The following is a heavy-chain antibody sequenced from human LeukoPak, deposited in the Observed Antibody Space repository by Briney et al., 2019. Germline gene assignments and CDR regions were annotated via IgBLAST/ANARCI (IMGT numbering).Heavy chain of an antibody. V-gene: IGHV4-34*01. D-gene: IGHD1-26*01. CDR3: AQWERDAFHV. Sequence: PSETLSLTFAVSGGSFSDYHWTWIRQPPRKGLEWIGEINRGGSTNYRPLLKSRVTISIDTSKIQFALKVSSVTAADTAVYYWAQWERDAFHVWGEGTMVTVSS. CDR1: GGSFSDYH. J-gene: IGHJ3*01. CDR2: INRGGST.